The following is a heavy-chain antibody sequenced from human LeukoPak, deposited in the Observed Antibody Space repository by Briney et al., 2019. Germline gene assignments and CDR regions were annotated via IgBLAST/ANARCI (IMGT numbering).Heavy chain of an antibody. J-gene: IGHJ4*02. CDR2: IYYSGST. CDR1: GGSISSYY. D-gene: IGHD1-26*01. V-gene: IGHV4-59*06. CDR3: AGGSYWVY. Sequence: SETLSLTCTVSGGSISSYYWSWIRQPPGKGLEWIGYIYYSGSTYYNPSLKSRVTISVDTSKNQFSLKLSSVTAADTAVYYCAGGSYWVYWGQGTLVTVSS.